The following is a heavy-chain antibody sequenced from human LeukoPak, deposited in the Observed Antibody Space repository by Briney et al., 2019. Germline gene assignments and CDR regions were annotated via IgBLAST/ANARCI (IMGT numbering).Heavy chain of an antibody. Sequence: ASVRVSCKASGYTFTHYFMHWLRQAPGQGLEGMGLSNPTRSGTNYAQKYPGRVTRTRYTSTITVHLELSNLSSQDTAVYSCAKEESGGCFDYWGQGTPVTVSS. D-gene: IGHD2-8*02. CDR3: AKEESGGCFDY. CDR1: GYTFTHYF. J-gene: IGHJ4*02. V-gene: IGHV1-46*01. CDR2: SNPTRSGT.